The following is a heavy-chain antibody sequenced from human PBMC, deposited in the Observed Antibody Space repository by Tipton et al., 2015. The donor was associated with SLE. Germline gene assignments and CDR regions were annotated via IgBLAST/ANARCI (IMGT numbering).Heavy chain of an antibody. CDR3: ATALAAAGTYAFDI. V-gene: IGHV4-61*09. D-gene: IGHD6-13*01. J-gene: IGHJ3*02. CDR1: GGSISSGSYY. Sequence: TLSLTCTVSGGSISSGSYYWSWIRQPAGKGLEWIGHIYTSGSTNYNPSLKSRVTISVDTSKNQFSLKLSSVTAADTAVYYCATALAAAGTYAFDIWGQGTMVTVSS. CDR2: IYTSGST.